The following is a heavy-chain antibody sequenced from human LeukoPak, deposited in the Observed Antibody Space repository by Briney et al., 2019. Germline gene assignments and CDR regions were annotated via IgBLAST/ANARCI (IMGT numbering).Heavy chain of an antibody. V-gene: IGHV4-61*01. CDR1: GVSISSSSYY. Sequence: SETLSLTCTVSGVSISSSSYYWSWIRQPPGKGLEWIGYIYYSGSTNYNPSLKSRVTISVDTSKNQFSLKLSSVTAADTAVYYCAREVRSYGTFDYWGQGTLVTVSS. J-gene: IGHJ4*02. CDR3: AREVRSYGTFDY. D-gene: IGHD5-18*01. CDR2: IYYSGST.